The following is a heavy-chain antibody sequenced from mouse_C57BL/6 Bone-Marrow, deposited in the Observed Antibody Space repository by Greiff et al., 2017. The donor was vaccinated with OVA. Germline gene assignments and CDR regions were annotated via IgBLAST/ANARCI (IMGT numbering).Heavy chain of an antibody. CDR3: ARQRGLRRYFDV. CDR1: GYTFTSYG. CDR2: IYPRSGNT. D-gene: IGHD2-4*01. Sequence: QVQLQQSGAELARPGASVKLSCKASGYTFTSYGISWVKQRTGPGLAWIGEIYPRSGNTYYNEKFKGKATLTVDKSSSTAYMELRSLTSADSAVDVCARQRGLRRYFDVWGTGTTVTVSS. V-gene: IGHV1-81*01. J-gene: IGHJ1*03.